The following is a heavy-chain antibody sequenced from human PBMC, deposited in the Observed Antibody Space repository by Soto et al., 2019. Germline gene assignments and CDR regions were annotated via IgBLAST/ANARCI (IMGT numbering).Heavy chain of an antibody. D-gene: IGHD1-1*01. CDR3: ARRVDWNDVYYFDY. CDR1: GYTFTSYG. V-gene: IGHV1-18*01. CDR2: ISAYNGNT. J-gene: IGHJ4*02. Sequence: VASVKVSCKASGYTFTSYGISWVRQAPGQGLEWMGWISAYNGNTNYAQKLQGRVTMTTDTSTSTAYMELRSLRSDDTAVYYCARRVDWNDVYYFDYWGQGTLVTVSS.